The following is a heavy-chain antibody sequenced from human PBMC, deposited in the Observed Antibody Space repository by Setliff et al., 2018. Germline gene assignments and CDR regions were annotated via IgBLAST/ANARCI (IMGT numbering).Heavy chain of an antibody. CDR1: GDSVDTDIW. J-gene: IGHJ4*02. Sequence: SETLSLTCTVSGDSVDTDIWWSWIRQPPGKGLEWIGSIYYSGSTNYNPSLKSRVTISVDTSKNQFSLKLSSVTAADTAVYYCARGGIAAAGIKYWGQGTLVTVSS. CDR3: ARGGIAAAGIKY. CDR2: IYYSGST. D-gene: IGHD6-13*01. V-gene: IGHV4-61*01.